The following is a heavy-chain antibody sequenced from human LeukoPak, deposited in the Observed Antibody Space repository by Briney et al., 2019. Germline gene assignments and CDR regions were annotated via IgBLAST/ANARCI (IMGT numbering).Heavy chain of an antibody. CDR1: GGSFSGYY. Sequence: SETLSLTCAVYGGSFSGYYWSWIRQPPGKGLEWLGEINHSGSTNYNPSLKSRVTISVDTSKNQFSLKLSSVTAADTAVYYCARGLGYYDSSPDYWGQGTLVTVSS. CDR2: INHSGST. J-gene: IGHJ4*02. CDR3: ARGLGYYDSSPDY. V-gene: IGHV4-34*01. D-gene: IGHD3-22*01.